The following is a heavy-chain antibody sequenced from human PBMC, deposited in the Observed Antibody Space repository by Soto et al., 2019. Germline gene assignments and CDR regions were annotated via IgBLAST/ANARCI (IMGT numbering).Heavy chain of an antibody. V-gene: IGHV4-30-4*01. J-gene: IGHJ4*02. CDR2: IYYSGST. CDR1: GGSISSGDYY. Sequence: QVQLQESGPGLVKPSQTLSLTCTVSGGSISSGDYYWSWIRQPPGKGLEWIGYIYYSGSTYYNPSLKSRVTISVDTAKTQFPLKLSSVTAADTAVYYCARVGDCSGGSCYSGDYWGQGTLVTVSS. D-gene: IGHD2-15*01. CDR3: ARVGDCSGGSCYSGDY.